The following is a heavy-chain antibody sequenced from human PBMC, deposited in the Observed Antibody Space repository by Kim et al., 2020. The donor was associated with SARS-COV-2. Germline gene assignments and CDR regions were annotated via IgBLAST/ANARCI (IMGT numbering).Heavy chain of an antibody. D-gene: IGHD3-16*01. V-gene: IGHV4-38-2*02. CDR3: ASYPLGAAHFDY. CDR1: GYSISSGYY. Sequence: SETLSLTCTVSGYSISSGYYWGWIRQPPGKGLEWIGSIYHSGSTYYNPSLKSRVTISVDTSKNQFSLKLSSVTAADTAVYYCASYPLGAAHFDYWGQGT. CDR2: IYHSGST. J-gene: IGHJ4*02.